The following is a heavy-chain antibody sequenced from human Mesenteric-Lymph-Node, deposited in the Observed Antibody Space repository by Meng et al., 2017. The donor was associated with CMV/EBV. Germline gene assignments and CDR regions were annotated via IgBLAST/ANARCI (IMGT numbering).Heavy chain of an antibody. D-gene: IGHD2/OR15-2a*01. CDR2: INPNSGVS. CDR1: GYTFTDFY. J-gene: IGHJ5*02. V-gene: IGHV1-2*06. CDR3: ARDNVNPEGFDP. Sequence: QVQLVQSRAEVGKPGASVMVCCKASGYTFTDFYIHWVRQAPGQGLEWMGRINPNSGVSNSAQNFQGRVTMTRDTSISTAHMELGRLTSDDTAVYYCARDNVNPEGFDPWGQGTLVTVSS.